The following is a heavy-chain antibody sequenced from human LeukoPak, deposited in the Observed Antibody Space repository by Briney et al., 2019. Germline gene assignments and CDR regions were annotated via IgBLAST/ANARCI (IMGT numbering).Heavy chain of an antibody. Sequence: PSETLSLTCTVSGGSISSDYWSWIRRPPGKGLEWIGYFYYSGSTNYNPSLKSRVTIFVDTSKNQFSLRLSSVSAADTAVYYCARARGSPSAVDYWGQGTLVTVSS. CDR3: ARARGSPSAVDY. V-gene: IGHV4-59*08. CDR2: FYYSGST. J-gene: IGHJ4*02. D-gene: IGHD3-10*01. CDR1: GGSISSDY.